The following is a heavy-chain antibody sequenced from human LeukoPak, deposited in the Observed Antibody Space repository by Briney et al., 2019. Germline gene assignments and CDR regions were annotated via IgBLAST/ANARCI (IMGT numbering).Heavy chain of an antibody. CDR3: ARDANYYDSRGENYFNY. J-gene: IGHJ4*02. V-gene: IGHV3-7*01. Sequence: GGSLRLSCAASGFAFSSYWMSWDRQAPGKGLEWVANIKRDGSDTSYVDSVKGRFTISRDNAKNSLYLQLNSLRAEDTAVYYCARDANYYDSRGENYFNYWGQGTLVTVSS. CDR2: IKRDGSDT. CDR1: GFAFSSYW. D-gene: IGHD3-22*01.